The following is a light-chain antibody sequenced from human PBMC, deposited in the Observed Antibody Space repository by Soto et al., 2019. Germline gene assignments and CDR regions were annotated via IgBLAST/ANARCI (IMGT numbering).Light chain of an antibody. CDR3: QQYDNLPLT. Sequence: DIQMTQSSYALSASVGDRVTITCQASQDITNYLNWYQQKPGKAPDLLIYDASKLETGVPSRFSGSGSGTDFSFTISSLQPEDIATYYCQQYDNLPLTFGGGTKVDIK. CDR1: QDITNY. CDR2: DAS. V-gene: IGKV1-33*01. J-gene: IGKJ4*01.